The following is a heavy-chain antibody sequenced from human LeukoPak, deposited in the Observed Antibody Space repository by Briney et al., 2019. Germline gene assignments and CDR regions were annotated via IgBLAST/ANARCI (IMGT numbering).Heavy chain of an antibody. V-gene: IGHV3-30*04. J-gene: IGHJ6*03. Sequence: GGSLRLSCAASGFTFSSYVMHWVRQAPGKGLEWVAVISYDGSGIYYSDSVKGRFTISRDNSKNTLYLQMNSLRAEDTAVYYCARGYGDPLDYYYYMDVWGNGTTVTVSS. CDR3: ARGYGDPLDYYYYMDV. D-gene: IGHD4-17*01. CDR1: GFTFSSYV. CDR2: ISYDGSGI.